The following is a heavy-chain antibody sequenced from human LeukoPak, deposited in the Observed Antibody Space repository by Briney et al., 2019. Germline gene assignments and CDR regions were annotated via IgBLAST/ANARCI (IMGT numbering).Heavy chain of an antibody. D-gene: IGHD6-13*01. CDR3: AKDKGSTWTGGFDI. J-gene: IGHJ3*02. V-gene: IGHV3-9*01. Sequence: GGSLRLSCAASGFTFDDYAMHWVRQAPGKGLEWVSGISWNSGSIGYADSVKGRFTISRGNAKNSLYLQMNSLRAEDTALYYCAKDKGSTWTGGFDIWGQGTMVTVSS. CDR2: ISWNSGSI. CDR1: GFTFDDYA.